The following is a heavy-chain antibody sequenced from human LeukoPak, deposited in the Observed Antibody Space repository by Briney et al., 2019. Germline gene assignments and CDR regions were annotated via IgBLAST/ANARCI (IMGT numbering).Heavy chain of an antibody. CDR3: ARYRGDYVSLPSPFDY. Sequence: GESLKISCKGSGYRFTDYWIGWVRQTPGKGLEWMGIISPDDSDTRYSPSFQGQVTISADESISTAFLQWSSLKASDTAMYYCARYRGDYVSLPSPFDYWGQGTLVTVSP. J-gene: IGHJ4*02. V-gene: IGHV5-51*01. D-gene: IGHD4-17*01. CDR1: GYRFTDYW. CDR2: ISPDDSDT.